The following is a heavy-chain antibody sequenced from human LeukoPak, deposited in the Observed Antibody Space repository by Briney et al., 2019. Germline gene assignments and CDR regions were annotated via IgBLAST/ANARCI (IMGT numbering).Heavy chain of an antibody. Sequence: SETLSLTCTVSGGSVSSGSYYWSWIRQPPGEGLEWIGYIYYSGSTNYNPSLKSRVTISVDTSKNQFSLKLSSATAADTAVYYCARTLVGATVGSWFDPWGQGTLVTVSS. D-gene: IGHD1-26*01. CDR2: IYYSGST. CDR3: ARTLVGATVGSWFDP. J-gene: IGHJ5*02. V-gene: IGHV4-61*01. CDR1: GGSVSSGSYY.